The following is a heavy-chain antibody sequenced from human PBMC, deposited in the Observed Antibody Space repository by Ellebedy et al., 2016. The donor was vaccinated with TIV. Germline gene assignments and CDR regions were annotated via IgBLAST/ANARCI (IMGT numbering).Heavy chain of an antibody. CDR2: ISDSGSSI. Sequence: GESLKISCAASGFTFSDYYMSWIRQAPGKGLEWLSYISDSGSSILYADSVRGRFTISRENAKNSLYLEMTSLRAEDTAVYYYAKDRYNDFWSGYYPDSYYYGMDVWGQGTTITVSS. J-gene: IGHJ6*02. D-gene: IGHD3-3*01. CDR1: GFTFSDYY. CDR3: AKDRYNDFWSGYYPDSYYYGMDV. V-gene: IGHV3-11*01.